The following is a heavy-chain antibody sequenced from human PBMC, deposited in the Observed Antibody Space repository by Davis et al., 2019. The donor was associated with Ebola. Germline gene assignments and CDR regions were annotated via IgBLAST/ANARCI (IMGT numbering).Heavy chain of an antibody. CDR3: ARITMVRGVITNYYYYGMDV. D-gene: IGHD3-10*01. CDR1: GGSISSYY. V-gene: IGHV4-59*12. J-gene: IGHJ6*02. CDR2: IYYSGST. Sequence: SETLSLTCTVSGGSISSYYWSWIRQPPGKGLEWIGYIYYSGSTNYNPSLKSRVTISVDKSKNQFSLKLSSVTAADTAVYYCARITMVRGVITNYYYYGMDVWGQGTTVTVSS.